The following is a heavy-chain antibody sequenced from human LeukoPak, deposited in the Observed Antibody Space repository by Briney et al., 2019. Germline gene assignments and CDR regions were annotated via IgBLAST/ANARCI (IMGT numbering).Heavy chain of an antibody. D-gene: IGHD3-10*01. CDR2: ISGSGGST. CDR3: AKDPYYGSGSYYDY. V-gene: IGHV3-23*01. CDR1: GFTFSSYA. J-gene: IGHJ4*02. Sequence: GGSLRLSCAASGFTFSSYAMSWVRQAPGKGLEWVSAISGSGGSTYYADSVKGRFTISRDNSKNTLYLQMNSLRAEDTAVCYCAKDPYYGSGSYYDYWGQGTLVTVSS.